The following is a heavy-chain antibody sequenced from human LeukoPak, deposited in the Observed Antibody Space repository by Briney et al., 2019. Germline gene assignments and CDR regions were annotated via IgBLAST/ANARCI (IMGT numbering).Heavy chain of an antibody. CDR3: ARDLWFDP. J-gene: IGHJ5*02. Sequence: GGSLRLSCAASGFTVSNHYMTWVRQAPGKGLEWVSIIYSGGSTYYADSVKGRFTISRDNSKNTLYLQMNSLRAEDTAVYYCARDLWFDPWGQGTLVTVSS. CDR2: IYSGGST. CDR1: GFTVSNHY. V-gene: IGHV3-53*01.